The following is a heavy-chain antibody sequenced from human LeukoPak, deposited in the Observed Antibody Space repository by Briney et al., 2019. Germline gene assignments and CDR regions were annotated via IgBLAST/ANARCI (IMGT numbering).Heavy chain of an antibody. CDR1: GFTFDDYA. V-gene: IGHV3-9*01. Sequence: GGSLRLSCAASGFTFDDYAMHWVRQAPGKGLEWASGISWNSGSIGYADSVKGRFTISRDNAKNSLYLQMNSLRAEDTALYYCAKSPIYYYYYGMDVWGQGTTVTVSS. J-gene: IGHJ6*02. CDR3: AKSPIYYYYYGMDV. CDR2: ISWNSGSI.